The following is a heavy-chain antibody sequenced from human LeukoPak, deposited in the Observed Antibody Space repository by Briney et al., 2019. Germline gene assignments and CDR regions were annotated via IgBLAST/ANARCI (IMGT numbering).Heavy chain of an antibody. CDR1: GFTFSSYG. J-gene: IGHJ6*04. V-gene: IGHV3-30*02. D-gene: IGHD3-10*01. Sequence: PGGSLRLSCVASGFTFSSYGMHWFRQAPGKGLEWVAFIRYDGRNKYHADSVKGRFTISRDNSKNTLYVQMNSLRAEDTAVYYCAKDGFFLSFGQLDVWGKGTTVTGSS. CDR2: IRYDGRNK. CDR3: AKDGFFLSFGQLDV.